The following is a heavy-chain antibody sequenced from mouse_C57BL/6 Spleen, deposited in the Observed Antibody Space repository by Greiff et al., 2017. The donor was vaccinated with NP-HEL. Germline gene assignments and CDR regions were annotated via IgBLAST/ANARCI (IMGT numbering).Heavy chain of an antibody. CDR2: ISSGSSTI. CDR3: ARPYDSAMDY. Sequence: EVKLVESGGGLVKPGGSLKLSCAASGFTFSDYGMHWVRQAPEKGLEWVAYISSGSSTIYYADTVKGRFTISRDNAKNTLFLQMTSLRSEDTAMYYCARPYDSAMDYWGQGTSVTVSS. CDR1: GFTFSDYG. J-gene: IGHJ4*01. D-gene: IGHD2-4*01. V-gene: IGHV5-17*01.